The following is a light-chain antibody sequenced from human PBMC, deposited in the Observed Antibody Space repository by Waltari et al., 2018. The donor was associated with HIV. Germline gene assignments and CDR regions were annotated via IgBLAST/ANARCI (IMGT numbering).Light chain of an antibody. J-gene: IGKJ1*01. CDR1: RSHLNKNGSHY. CDR3: MEPLQPPA. Sequence: IVLAQAQGSLSVGPGKSSSGACGSSRSHLNKNGSHYLDWYRHKPGKYPQLLIYLASIRVPGVSHRFSGSGSGTDFRLTISIVLTDDVGLYYCMEPLQPPAFGQGTRLEI. V-gene: IGKV2-28*01. CDR2: LAS.